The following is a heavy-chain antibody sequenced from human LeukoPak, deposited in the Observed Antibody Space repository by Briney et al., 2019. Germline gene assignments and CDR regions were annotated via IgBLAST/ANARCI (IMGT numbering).Heavy chain of an antibody. CDR1: GFTFSSYS. CDR2: ISSSSSYI. J-gene: IGHJ4*02. V-gene: IGHV3-21*01. Sequence: GGSLRLSCAASGFTFSSYSMNWVRQAPRKGLEWVSSISSSSSYIYYADSVKGRFTISRDNAKNSLYLQMNSLRAEDTAVYYCARVRYGILTGYSRDFDYWGQGTLVTVSS. CDR3: ARVRYGILTGYSRDFDY. D-gene: IGHD3-9*01.